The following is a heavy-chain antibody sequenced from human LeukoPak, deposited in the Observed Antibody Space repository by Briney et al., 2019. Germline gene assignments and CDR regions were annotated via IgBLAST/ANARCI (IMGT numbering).Heavy chain of an antibody. V-gene: IGHV3-21*01. CDR3: ASRIVGATLSAFDI. Sequence: PGGSLRLSCAASGFTFSSYSMNWVRQAPGKGLEGVPSISSSSSYIYYADSVKGRFTISRDNAKNSLYLQMNSLRAEDTAVYYCASRIVGATLSAFDIWGQGTMVTVSS. CDR1: GFTFSSYS. D-gene: IGHD1-26*01. J-gene: IGHJ3*02. CDR2: ISSSSSYI.